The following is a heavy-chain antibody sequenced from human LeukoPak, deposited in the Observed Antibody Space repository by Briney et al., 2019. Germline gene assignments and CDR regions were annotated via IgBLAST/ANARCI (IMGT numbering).Heavy chain of an antibody. Sequence: PGGSLRLSCAASAFTFSIYVMHWVRQAPGKGLEWLAVIWFDGSNKYYADSVKGRFTISRDNSKNTLYLQMNSLRAEDTAVYYCAKDSGIAVAGTLRAFDIWGQGTMVTVSS. CDR2: IWFDGSNK. J-gene: IGHJ3*02. CDR3: AKDSGIAVAGTLRAFDI. V-gene: IGHV3-33*06. D-gene: IGHD6-19*01. CDR1: AFTFSIYV.